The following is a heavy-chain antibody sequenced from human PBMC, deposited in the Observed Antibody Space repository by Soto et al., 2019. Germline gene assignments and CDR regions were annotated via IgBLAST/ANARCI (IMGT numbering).Heavy chain of an antibody. CDR1: GDSIRSGNHY. D-gene: IGHD3-9*01. J-gene: IGHJ6*02. CDR2: IYYSRST. Sequence: PSETLSLTCTVSGDSIRSGNHYWSWIRQPPGQGLDCIGYIYYSRSTYYSPSLKSRVTISVDTSKNQFSLKLNSVTASYTAVYYCARDDILTVYECRDVWGQGTTVTVSS. V-gene: IGHV4-30-4*01. CDR3: ARDDILTVYECRDV.